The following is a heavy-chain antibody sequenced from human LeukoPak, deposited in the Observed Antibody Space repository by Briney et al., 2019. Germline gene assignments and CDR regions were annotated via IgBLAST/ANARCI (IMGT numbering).Heavy chain of an antibody. CDR3: ARGVPGLYGSGSYDDY. CDR1: GGSFSGYY. CDR2: INHSGST. V-gene: IGHV4-34*01. J-gene: IGHJ4*02. Sequence: SETLSLTCAVCGGSFSGYYWSWIRQPPGKGLEWIGEINHSGSTNYNPSLKSRVTISVDTSKNQFSLKLSSVTAADTAVYYCARGVPGLYGSGSYDDYWGQGTLVTVSS. D-gene: IGHD3-10*01.